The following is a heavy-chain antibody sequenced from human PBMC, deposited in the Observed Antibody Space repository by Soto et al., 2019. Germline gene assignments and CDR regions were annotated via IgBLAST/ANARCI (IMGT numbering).Heavy chain of an antibody. D-gene: IGHD2-21*01. CDR1: GFTFSNAW. CDR3: TTDLGHSYYYYYYYMDV. V-gene: IGHV3-15*01. CDR2: IKSKTDGGTT. Sequence: GGSLRLSCAASGFTFSNAWMSWVRQAPGKGLEWVGRIKSKTDGGTTDYAAPVKGRFTISRDDSKNTLYLQMNSLKTEDTAVYYCTTDLGHSYYYYYYYMDVWGKGTTVTVSS. J-gene: IGHJ6*03.